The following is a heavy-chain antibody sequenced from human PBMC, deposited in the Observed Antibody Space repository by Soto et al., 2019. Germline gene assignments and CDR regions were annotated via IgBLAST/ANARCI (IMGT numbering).Heavy chain of an antibody. CDR1: GYSFTSYW. V-gene: IGHV5-10-1*01. CDR3: ARNRDRAYAMDV. D-gene: IGHD3-10*01. CDR2: IDPSDSYT. Sequence: ESLTISCKGSGYSFTSYWISWVRQMPGKGLEWMGRIDPSDSYTIYRPSFQGHVTISADKSISTAYLQWSSLKASDTAMYYCARNRDRAYAMDVWGQGTTVTGSS. J-gene: IGHJ6*02.